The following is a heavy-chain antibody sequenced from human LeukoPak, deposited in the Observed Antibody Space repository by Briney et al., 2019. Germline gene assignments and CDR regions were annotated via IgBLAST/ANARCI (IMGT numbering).Heavy chain of an antibody. J-gene: IGHJ4*02. CDR3: ARASNDFWSGYPLDY. V-gene: IGHV3-66*02. CDR1: GFTVSSKY. Sequence: PGGSLRLSCAASGFTVSSKYMSWVRQAPGKGLEWVSVIYSGGSTYYADSVKGRFTISRDNSKNTLYLQMNSLRAEDTAVYYCARASNDFWSGYPLDYWGQGTLVTVSS. D-gene: IGHD3-3*01. CDR2: IYSGGST.